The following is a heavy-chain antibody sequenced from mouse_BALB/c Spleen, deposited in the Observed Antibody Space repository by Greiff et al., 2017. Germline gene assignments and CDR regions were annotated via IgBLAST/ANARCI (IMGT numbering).Heavy chain of an antibody. CDR3: ARPPYYYGSSYGGFDV. CDR2: ISSGSSTI. D-gene: IGHD1-1*01. J-gene: IGHJ1*01. CDR1: GFTFSSFG. Sequence: EVKLMESGGGLVQPGGSRKLSCAASGFTFSSFGMHWVRQAPEKGLEWVAYISSGSSTIYYADTVKGRFTISRDNPKNTLFLQMTSLRSEDTAMYYCARPPYYYGSSYGGFDVWGAGTTVTVAS. V-gene: IGHV5-17*02.